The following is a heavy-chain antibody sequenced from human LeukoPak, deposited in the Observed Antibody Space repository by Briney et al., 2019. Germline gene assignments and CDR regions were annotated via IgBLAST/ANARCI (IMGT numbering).Heavy chain of an antibody. J-gene: IGHJ4*02. V-gene: IGHV3-48*03. CDR3: ARARTRSWIQLWTLDY. CDR2: ISSSGSTI. CDR1: GFTFSSYE. D-gene: IGHD5-18*01. Sequence: SGGSLRLSCAASGFTFSSYEMNWVRQAPGKGLEWVSYISSSGSTIYYADSVKGRFTISRDNAKNSLYLQMNSLRAEDTAVNYCARARTRSWIQLWTLDYWGQGTLVTVSS.